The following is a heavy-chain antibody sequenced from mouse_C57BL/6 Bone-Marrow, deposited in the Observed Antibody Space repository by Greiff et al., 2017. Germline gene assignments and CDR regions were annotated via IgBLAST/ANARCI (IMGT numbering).Heavy chain of an antibody. CDR1: GYTFTSYW. D-gene: IGHD2-4*01. Sequence: QVQLQQPGTELVKPGASVKLSCKASGYTFTSYWMHWVKQRPGQGLEWIGNINPSNGGTNYNEKFKSKATLTVDKSSSTAYMQLSSLSSEDSAVYYCAIEPVYDYGFAYWGQGTLVTVSA. J-gene: IGHJ3*01. CDR2: INPSNGGT. CDR3: AIEPVYDYGFAY. V-gene: IGHV1-53*01.